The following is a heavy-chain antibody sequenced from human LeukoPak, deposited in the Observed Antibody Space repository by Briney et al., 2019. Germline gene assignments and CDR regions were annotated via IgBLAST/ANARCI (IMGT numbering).Heavy chain of an antibody. V-gene: IGHV1-18*01. J-gene: IGHJ3*02. CDR3: ARPITMYYDSSGYYSDAFDI. D-gene: IGHD3-22*01. CDR1: GYTFSSYG. CDR2: ISGYNGNT. Sequence: GASVKVSCKASGYTFSSYGISWVRQAPGQGLEWMGWISGYNGNTNSAQKLQGRVSMTTDTSTSTAYVELRSLRSDDTAVYYCARPITMYYDSSGYYSDAFDIWGQGTMVTVSS.